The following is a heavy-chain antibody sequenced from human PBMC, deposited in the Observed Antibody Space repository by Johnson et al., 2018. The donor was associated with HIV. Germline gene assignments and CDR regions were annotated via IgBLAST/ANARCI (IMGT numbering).Heavy chain of an antibody. V-gene: IGHV3-20*04. J-gene: IGHJ3*02. CDR2: INWNGGST. CDR1: GFTFGDYG. Sequence: VQLVESGGGVVRPGGSLRLSCAASGFTFGDYGMSWVRQVPGKGLEWVSGINWNGGSTGYADSVKGRFTISRDNAKNSLYLQMNSLTVEDTALYYCARADRDSGTYHDAFDIWGQGTIVTVSS. D-gene: IGHD1-26*01. CDR3: ARADRDSGTYHDAFDI.